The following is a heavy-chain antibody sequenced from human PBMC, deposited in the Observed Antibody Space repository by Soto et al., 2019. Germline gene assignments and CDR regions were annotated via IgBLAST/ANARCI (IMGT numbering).Heavy chain of an antibody. J-gene: IGHJ4*02. D-gene: IGHD3-10*01. CDR2: ISSTGSPM. CDR3: ARATRRSTLVRGVTTALDY. Sequence: GGSLRLSCEASGFTFKIYDMNWVRHAPGKGLEWVSYISSTGSPMYYAESVKGRFTISRDNAKNSLFLQMNSLRGEDTAIYFCARATRRSTLVRGVTTALDYWGQGALVTVSS. CDR1: GFTFKIYD. V-gene: IGHV3-21*01.